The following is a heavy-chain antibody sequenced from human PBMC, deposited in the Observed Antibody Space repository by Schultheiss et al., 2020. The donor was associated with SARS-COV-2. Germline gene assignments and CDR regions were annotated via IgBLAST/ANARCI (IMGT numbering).Heavy chain of an antibody. CDR3: ARDRVNYDSSGYYDY. CDR2: IGTAGDT. CDR1: GFTFSSYD. J-gene: IGHJ4*02. Sequence: GESLKISCAASGFTFSSYDMHWVRQATGKGLEWVSAIGTAGDTYYPGSVKGRFTISRENAKNSLYLQMNSLRAEDTAVYYCARDRVNYDSSGYYDYWGQGTLVTVSS. D-gene: IGHD3-22*01. V-gene: IGHV3-13*01.